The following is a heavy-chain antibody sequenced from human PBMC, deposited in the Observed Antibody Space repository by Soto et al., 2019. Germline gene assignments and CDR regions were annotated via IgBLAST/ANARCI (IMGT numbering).Heavy chain of an antibody. D-gene: IGHD6-6*01. J-gene: IGHJ4*02. CDR1: GGTFSSYA. Sequence: QVQLVQSGAEVKKPGSSVKVSCKASGGTFSSYAISWVRQAPGQGLEWMGGIIPIFGTANYAQKFQGRVTITADESTSTAYMELSSLRSEDTAVYYCARGPPRIEYSSSSPFDYWGQGTLVTVSS. CDR2: IIPIFGTA. CDR3: ARGPPRIEYSSSSPFDY. V-gene: IGHV1-69*01.